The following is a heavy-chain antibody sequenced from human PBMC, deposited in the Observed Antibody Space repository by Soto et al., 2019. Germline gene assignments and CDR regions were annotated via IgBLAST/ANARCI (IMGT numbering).Heavy chain of an antibody. V-gene: IGHV3-53*02. CDR1: GFTASNNY. CDR3: ATYTSLDY. D-gene: IGHD2-2*02. J-gene: IGHJ4*02. CDR2: IYSGGST. Sequence: EVQLVETGGGLIQPGGSLRLSCAASGFTASNNYMSWVRQAPGKGLEWVSLIYSGGSTFYADSVKGRFTISRDNSKNTLFLQMNSLIAEDTAVYFCATYTSLDYWGQGTLVTVSS.